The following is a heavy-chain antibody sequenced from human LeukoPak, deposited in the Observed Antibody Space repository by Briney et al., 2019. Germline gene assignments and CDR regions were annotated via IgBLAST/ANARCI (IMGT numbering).Heavy chain of an antibody. CDR1: GYTFTSYG. CDR2: INPNSGGT. Sequence: RASVKVSCKASGYTFTSYGISWVRQAPGQGLEWMGWINPNSGGTNYAQKFQGRVTMTRDTSISTAYMELSRLRSDDTAVYYCARDKRGAIQYWGQGTLVTVSS. J-gene: IGHJ4*02. D-gene: IGHD3-10*01. V-gene: IGHV1-2*02. CDR3: ARDKRGAIQY.